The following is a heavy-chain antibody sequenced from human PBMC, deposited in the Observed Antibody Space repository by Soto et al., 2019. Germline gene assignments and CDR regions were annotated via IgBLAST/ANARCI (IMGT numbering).Heavy chain of an antibody. CDR1: GITLSDYG. D-gene: IGHD3-22*01. V-gene: IGHV3-30*02. CDR3: ARGDRWLDPGAFDF. Sequence: PGGSLRLSCAASGITLSDYGMSWVRQAPGKGLEWVATIRYDGRNEDYADSVKGRFTISRDISKKTLYLQMNSLRTEDTAVYYCARGDRWLDPGAFDFWGQGTMVTVSS. J-gene: IGHJ3*01. CDR2: IRYDGRNE.